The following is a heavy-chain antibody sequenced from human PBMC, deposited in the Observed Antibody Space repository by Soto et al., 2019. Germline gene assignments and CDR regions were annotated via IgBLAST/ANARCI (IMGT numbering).Heavy chain of an antibody. CDR1: GYTFTSYG. J-gene: IGHJ4*02. Sequence: QVQLVQSGAEVKKPGASVKVSCKASGYTFTSYGISWVRQAPGQGLEWMGWISAYNGNTNYAQKLQGRLTKTTATSTSTAYMELRSLRSADTAVYYCAMLGYCSGGSSYREYYSDYWGQGTLVTVSS. V-gene: IGHV1-18*01. CDR2: ISAYNGNT. CDR3: AMLGYCSGGSSYREYYSDY. D-gene: IGHD2-15*01.